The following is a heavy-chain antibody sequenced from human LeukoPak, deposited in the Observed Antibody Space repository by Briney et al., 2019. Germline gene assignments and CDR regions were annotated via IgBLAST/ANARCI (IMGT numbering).Heavy chain of an antibody. CDR2: ISAYNGNT. J-gene: IGHJ4*02. D-gene: IGHD6-19*01. CDR3: VRDISSGWPYDY. Sequence: ASVKVSCKASGYTFSSYGISWVRQAPGQGLEWMGWISAYNGNTNYAQKLQGRVTMTTDTSTSTAYMELRSLRSDDTAVYYCVRDISSGWPYDYWGQGALVTVSS. V-gene: IGHV1-18*01. CDR1: GYTFSSYG.